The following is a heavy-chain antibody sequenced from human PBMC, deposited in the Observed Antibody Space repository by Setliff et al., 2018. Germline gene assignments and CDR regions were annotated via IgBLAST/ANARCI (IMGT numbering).Heavy chain of an antibody. CDR2: IRHDESDI. D-gene: IGHD2-21*02. CDR3: VRDSSADYYDNDYFKY. J-gene: IGHJ1*01. Sequence: GSLLKISCAASGFTFRGFAMHWVRQAPGKGLEWVAFIRHDESDIYYTNSVKGRFTVSRDNSKNTLYLQMNILRPEDTALYYCVRDSSADYYDNDYFKYWGQGALVTVSS. V-gene: IGHV3-30*02. CDR1: GFTFRGFA.